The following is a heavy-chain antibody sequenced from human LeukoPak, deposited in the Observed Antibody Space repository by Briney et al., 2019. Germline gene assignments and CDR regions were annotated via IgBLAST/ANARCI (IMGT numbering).Heavy chain of an antibody. J-gene: IGHJ4*02. D-gene: IGHD3-10*01. CDR1: GFTFSNYA. CDR2: ISDNGGRT. Sequence: GGSLRLSCAASGFTFSNYAMSWVRQVPGKGLEWVSAISDNGGRTYYVDSVRDRFTISRDNSKNTLYLQMNSLRAEDTAVYHCAKSYSYGSGSYFKTFDYWGQGTLVTVSS. V-gene: IGHV3-23*01. CDR3: AKSYSYGSGSYFKTFDY.